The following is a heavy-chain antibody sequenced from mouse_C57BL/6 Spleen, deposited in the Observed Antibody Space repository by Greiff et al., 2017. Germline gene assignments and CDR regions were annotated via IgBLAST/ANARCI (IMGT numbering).Heavy chain of an antibody. D-gene: IGHD2-4*01. J-gene: IGHJ4*01. CDR1: GYTFTDYY. CDR3: ARYGLRLYAMDY. CDR2: INPNNGGT. Sequence: FQLQQSGPELVKPGASVKISCKASGYTFTDYYMNWVKQSHGKSLEWIGDINPNNGGTSYNQKFKGKATLTVDKSSSTAYMELRSLTSEDSAVYYCARYGLRLYAMDYWGQGTSGTVSS. V-gene: IGHV1-26*01.